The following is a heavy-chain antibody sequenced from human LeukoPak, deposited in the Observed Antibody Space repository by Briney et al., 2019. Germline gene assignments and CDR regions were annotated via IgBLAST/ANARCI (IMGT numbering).Heavy chain of an antibody. CDR2: ISSSSSTI. J-gene: IGHJ6*02. D-gene: IGHD2-2*03. CDR3: ARDGNGYCSSTSCPYYYYGMDV. CDR1: GFTFSSYS. V-gene: IGHV3-48*02. Sequence: GGSLRLSCAASGFTFSSYSMNWVRQAPGKGLEWVSYISSSSSTIYYADPVKGRFTISRDSAKNSLYLQMNSLRDEDTAVYYCARDGNGYCSSTSCPYYYYGMDVWGQGTTVTVSS.